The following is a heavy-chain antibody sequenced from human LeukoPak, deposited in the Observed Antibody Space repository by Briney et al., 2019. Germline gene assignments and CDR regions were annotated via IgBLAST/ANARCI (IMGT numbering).Heavy chain of an antibody. V-gene: IGHV3-30*03. CDR1: GFTFSSYG. D-gene: IGHD3-22*01. CDR3: ARAYYDSSGYYPHAFHI. J-gene: IGHJ3*02. CDR2: ISYDGSNK. Sequence: PGGSLRLSCAASGFTFSSYGMHWVRQAPGKGLEWVAVISYDGSNKYYADSVKGRFTISRDNSENTLYLQMNSLRAEDTAVYYCARAYYDSSGYYPHAFHIWGQGTMVTVSS.